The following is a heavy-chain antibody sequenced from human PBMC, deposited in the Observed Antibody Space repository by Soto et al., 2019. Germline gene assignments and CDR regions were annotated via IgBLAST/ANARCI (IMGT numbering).Heavy chain of an antibody. Sequence: EASVKVSCKASGYTFTSYGSSWVRQAPGQGLEWMGWISAYNGNTNYAQKLQGRVTMTTDTSTSTAYMELRSLRSDDTAVYYCARVGSSSIAAREGFDPWGQGTLVTVSS. CDR1: GYTFTSYG. CDR2: ISAYNGNT. J-gene: IGHJ5*02. CDR3: ARVGSSSIAAREGFDP. D-gene: IGHD6-6*01. V-gene: IGHV1-18*01.